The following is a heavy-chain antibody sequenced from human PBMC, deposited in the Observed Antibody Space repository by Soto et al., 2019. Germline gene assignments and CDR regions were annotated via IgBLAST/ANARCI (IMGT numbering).Heavy chain of an antibody. D-gene: IGHD4-17*01. Sequence: PGGSLRLSCAASGFTFSSYSMNWVRQAPGKGQEWVSFISSSSSYIYYADSVKGRFTISRDNAKNSLYLQMNSLRAEDTAMYYCASGSTTLTTRPLDYWGQGTLVTVSS. J-gene: IGHJ4*02. CDR2: ISSSSSYI. CDR3: ASGSTTLTTRPLDY. CDR1: GFTFSSYS. V-gene: IGHV3-21*01.